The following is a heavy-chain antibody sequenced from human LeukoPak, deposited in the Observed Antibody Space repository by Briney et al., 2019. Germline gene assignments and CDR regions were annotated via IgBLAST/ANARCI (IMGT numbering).Heavy chain of an antibody. CDR1: GYTFTSYG. Sequence: GASVKVSCKASGYTFTSYGISWVRQAPGQGLEWMGWISAYNGNTNYAQKLQGRVTMTTDTSTSTAYMELRSLRSDDTAVYYCARAGGGYSYGFYGALDYWGQGTLVTVSS. V-gene: IGHV1-18*01. CDR3: ARAGGGYSYGFYGALDY. CDR2: ISAYNGNT. J-gene: IGHJ4*02. D-gene: IGHD5-18*01.